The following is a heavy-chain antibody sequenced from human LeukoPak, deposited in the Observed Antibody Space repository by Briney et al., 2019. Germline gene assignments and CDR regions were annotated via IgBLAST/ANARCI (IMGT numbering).Heavy chain of an antibody. Sequence: GRSLRLSCAASGFTFDDYAMHWVRQAPGKGLEWVSGISWNSGSIGYADSVKGRFTISRDNAKNSLYLQMNSLRAEDTAFYYCAKDSSSSWYRVFDYWGQGTLVTVSS. D-gene: IGHD6-13*01. CDR1: GFTFDDYA. CDR3: AKDSSSSWYRVFDY. J-gene: IGHJ4*02. CDR2: ISWNSGSI. V-gene: IGHV3-9*01.